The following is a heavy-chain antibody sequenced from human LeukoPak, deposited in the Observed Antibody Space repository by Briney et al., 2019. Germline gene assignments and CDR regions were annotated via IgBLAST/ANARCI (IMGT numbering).Heavy chain of an antibody. Sequence: PSETLSLACAVSGYSISSGYYWGWIRQPPGKGLERIGNIYHSGSTYYKPSLKSRVTISVDTSKNQFSLKLSSVTAADTAVYYCARLGTGDQGATFDYWGQGTLVTVSS. D-gene: IGHD7-27*01. V-gene: IGHV4-38-2*01. CDR2: IYHSGST. CDR3: ARLGTGDQGATFDY. CDR1: GYSISSGYY. J-gene: IGHJ4*02.